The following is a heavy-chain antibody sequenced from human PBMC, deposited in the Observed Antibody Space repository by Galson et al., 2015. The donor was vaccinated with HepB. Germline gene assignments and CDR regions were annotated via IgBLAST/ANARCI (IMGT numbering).Heavy chain of an antibody. CDR2: ISDSGGST. CDR3: ARDPLRRYYDSSGYRILGAFDI. J-gene: IGHJ3*02. V-gene: IGHV3-23*01. Sequence: SLRLSCAASGFTFSNYAMSWVRQAPGKGLEWVSDISDSGGSTHYADSVKGRFTISRDNAKNSLYLQMNSLRAEDTAVYYCARDPLRRYYDSSGYRILGAFDIWGQGTMVTVSS. CDR1: GFTFSNYA. D-gene: IGHD3-22*01.